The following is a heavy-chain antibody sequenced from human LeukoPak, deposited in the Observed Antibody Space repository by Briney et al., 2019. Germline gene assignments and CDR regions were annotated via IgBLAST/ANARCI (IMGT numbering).Heavy chain of an antibody. CDR2: TRYDGSNK. J-gene: IGHJ4*02. CDR1: GFTSSTYG. Sequence: GGSLRLSCAASGFTSSTYGMHWVRQAPGKGLEWVAFTRYDGSNKYYADSVKGRFTISRDNSKNTLYLQMNSLRAEDTAAYYCAKDRIQYSYGYGPDYWGQGTLVTVSS. V-gene: IGHV3-30*02. D-gene: IGHD5-18*01. CDR3: AKDRIQYSYGYGPDY.